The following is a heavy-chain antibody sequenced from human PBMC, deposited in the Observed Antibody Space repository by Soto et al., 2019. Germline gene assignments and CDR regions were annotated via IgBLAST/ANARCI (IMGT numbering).Heavy chain of an antibody. V-gene: IGHV1-69*13. CDR2: IIPIFGTA. D-gene: IGHD2-8*02. CDR1: GGTFSSYA. CDR3: ASTGNSPYYYYYGMDA. Sequence: SVKVSCKASGGTFSSYAISWVRQAPGQGLEWMGGIIPIFGTANYAQKFQGRVTITADESTSTAYMELSSLRSEDTAVYYCASTGNSPYYYYYGMDAWGQGTTVTVSS. J-gene: IGHJ6*02.